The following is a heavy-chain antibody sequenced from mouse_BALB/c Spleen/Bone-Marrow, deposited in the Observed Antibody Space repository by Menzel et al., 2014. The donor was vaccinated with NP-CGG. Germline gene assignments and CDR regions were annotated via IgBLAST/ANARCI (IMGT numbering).Heavy chain of an antibody. CDR1: GYTFTSYW. CDR3: ARGNPHYAMDY. CDR2: INPSTGYT. Sequence: VQLKQSGAELAKPGASVKMSCKASGYTFTSYWMHWVNQTPGQGLEWIRYINPSTGYTDYNQNFNDKATLTADKSSRTTYMQLSSLKSKDTAVYYCARGNPHYAMDYWGQGTSVTVSS. J-gene: IGHJ4*01. V-gene: IGHV1-7*01. D-gene: IGHD2-1*01.